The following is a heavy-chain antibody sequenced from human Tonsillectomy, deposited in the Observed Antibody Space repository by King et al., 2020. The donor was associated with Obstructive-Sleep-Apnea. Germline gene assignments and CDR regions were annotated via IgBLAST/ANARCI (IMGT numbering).Heavy chain of an antibody. CDR2: INPSSGNT. J-gene: IGHJ3*02. V-gene: IGHV1-46*01. D-gene: IGHD3-22*01. CDR3: ASCYYGTSATHWGTFDI. Sequence: VQLVESGAEVKKPGASVKVSCKASGYTFTSYYMHWVRQAPGQGLEWMGIINPSSGNTNYAQKFQGRVTMTRDTSTSTLYMELSSLRTEDTAVYYCASCYYGTSATHWGTFDIWGQGTMVTVSS. CDR1: GYTFTSYY.